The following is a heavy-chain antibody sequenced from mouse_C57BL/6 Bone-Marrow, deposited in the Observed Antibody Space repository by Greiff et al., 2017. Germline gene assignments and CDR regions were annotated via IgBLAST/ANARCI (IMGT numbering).Heavy chain of an antibody. Sequence: QVQLQQPGAELVMPGASVKLSCKASGYTFTSYWMHWVKPRPGQGLEWIGEIYPSDSYTNYNQKFKGKSTLTVDKSSSTAYMQLSSLTSEDSAVYYCARGDYYYGSSPYAMDYWGQGTSVTVSS. D-gene: IGHD1-1*01. V-gene: IGHV1-69*01. J-gene: IGHJ4*01. CDR3: ARGDYYYGSSPYAMDY. CDR2: IYPSDSYT. CDR1: GYTFTSYW.